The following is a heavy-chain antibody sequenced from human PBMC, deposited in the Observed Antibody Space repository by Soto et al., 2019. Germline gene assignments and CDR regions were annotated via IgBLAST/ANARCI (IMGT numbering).Heavy chain of an antibody. CDR2: IYHSGST. D-gene: IGHD6-13*01. Sequence: SETLSLTCAVSGDSISSSNWWSWVRQPPGKGLEWIGEIYHSGSTNYNPSLKSRVTISVDKSKNQFSLKLSSVTAADTAVYYWARAAMGGSSWPFDYWGQGTLVTV. CDR3: ARAAMGGSSWPFDY. CDR1: GDSISSSNW. V-gene: IGHV4-4*02. J-gene: IGHJ4*02.